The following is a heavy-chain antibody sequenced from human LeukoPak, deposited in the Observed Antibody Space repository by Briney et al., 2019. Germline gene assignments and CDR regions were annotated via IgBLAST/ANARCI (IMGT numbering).Heavy chain of an antibody. CDR1: GGTFSSYA. D-gene: IGHD3-10*01. CDR2: IIPIFGTA. Sequence: ASVKVSCKASGGTFSSYAISWVRQAPGQGLEWMGGIIPIFGTANYAQKFQGRVTITADESTSTAYMELSSLRSEDTAVYYCAIHGSGSYYNRFDYWGQGTLVTVSS. J-gene: IGHJ4*02. CDR3: AIHGSGSYYNRFDY. V-gene: IGHV1-69*13.